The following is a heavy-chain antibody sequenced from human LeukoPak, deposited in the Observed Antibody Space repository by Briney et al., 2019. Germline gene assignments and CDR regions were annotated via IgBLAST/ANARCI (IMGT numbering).Heavy chain of an antibody. J-gene: IGHJ6*02. CDR3: ARDIVVVVAATDQPTRYGMDV. Sequence: ASVKVSCKASGGTFSSYAISWVRQAPGQGLEWMGGTIPIFGTANYAQKFQGRVTITADESTSTAYMELSSLRSEDTAVYYCARDIVVVVAATDQPTRYGMDVWGQGTTVTVSS. CDR2: TIPIFGTA. V-gene: IGHV1-69*13. D-gene: IGHD2-15*01. CDR1: GGTFSSYA.